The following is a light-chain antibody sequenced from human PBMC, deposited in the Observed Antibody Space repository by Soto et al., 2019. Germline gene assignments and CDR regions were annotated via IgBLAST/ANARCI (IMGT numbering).Light chain of an antibody. V-gene: IGKV1-9*01. Sequence: SQLTQSPSSLSASVGRRFTITCRASQGISTYLAWYQQKQGKAPKILIYAASTLQSGVPSRFSGSGYGTDFNLSISSLQTEDFATYYCQQLNDYPVTFGQGTKVDI. CDR1: QGISTY. CDR3: QQLNDYPVT. J-gene: IGKJ1*01. CDR2: AAS.